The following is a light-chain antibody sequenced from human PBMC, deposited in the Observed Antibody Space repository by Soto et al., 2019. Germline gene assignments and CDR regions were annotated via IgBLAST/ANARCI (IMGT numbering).Light chain of an antibody. CDR2: GAS. CDR3: QQYGSSPYT. Sequence: EIVLTQSPGTLSLSPGERATLSCRASQTIISNYLAWYQQKPGQAPRLLIYGASNKATGFPDRFSGRGSGTDFTLTISRLEPEDLAVYYCQQYGSSPYTFGQGTKLEIK. J-gene: IGKJ2*01. CDR1: QTIISNY. V-gene: IGKV3-20*01.